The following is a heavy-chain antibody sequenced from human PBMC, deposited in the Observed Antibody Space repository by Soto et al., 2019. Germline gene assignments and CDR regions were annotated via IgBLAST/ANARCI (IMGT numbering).Heavy chain of an antibody. CDR3: ARSRYSGYDHVDY. V-gene: IGHV4-59*11. CDR2: IYYSGST. Sequence: PSETLSLTCTVSGGSISSHYWSWIRQPPGKGLEWIGYIYYSGSTNYNPSLKSRVTISVDTSKNQFSLKLSSVTAADTAVYYCARSRYSGYDHVDYWGQGTLVTVSS. CDR1: GGSISSHY. D-gene: IGHD5-12*01. J-gene: IGHJ4*02.